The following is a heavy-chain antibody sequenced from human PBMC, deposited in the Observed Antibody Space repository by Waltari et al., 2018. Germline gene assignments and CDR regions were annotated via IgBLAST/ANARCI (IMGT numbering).Heavy chain of an antibody. J-gene: IGHJ4*02. V-gene: IGHV3-7*01. CDR1: GCTFSSYW. D-gene: IGHD3-10*01. CDR3: ARMPMVQRDFDY. Sequence: EVQLVESGGGLVQPGGSLRLSCAASGCTFSSYWMSWVRQASGKGLEWVANIKQDGSEKYYVDSVKGRFTISRDNAKNSLYLQMNSLRAEDTAVYYCARMPMVQRDFDYWGQGTLVTVSS. CDR2: IKQDGSEK.